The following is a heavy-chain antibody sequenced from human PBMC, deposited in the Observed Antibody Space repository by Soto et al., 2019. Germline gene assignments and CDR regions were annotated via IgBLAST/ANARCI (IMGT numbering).Heavy chain of an antibody. CDR3: ARQIYDSDSGPNFQYYFDS. D-gene: IGHD3-22*01. Sequence: GESLKISCKASGYTFTNSWIAWVRQTPGKGLEWMGIIFPGDSDTRYNPSFQGQVTISVDNSINTAYLQWNSLKASDTAMYYCARQIYDSDSGPNFQYYFDSWGQGTLVTAPQ. J-gene: IGHJ4*02. CDR1: GYTFTNSW. V-gene: IGHV5-51*01. CDR2: IFPGDSDT.